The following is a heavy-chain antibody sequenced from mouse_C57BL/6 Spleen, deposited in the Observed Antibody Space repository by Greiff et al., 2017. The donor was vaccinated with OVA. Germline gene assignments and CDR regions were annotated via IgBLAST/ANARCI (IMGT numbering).Heavy chain of an antibody. CDR3: ARLRSFMDY. Sequence: VQLQQPGAELVMPGASVKLSCKASGYTFTSYWMHWVKQRPGQGLEWIGEIDPSDSYTNYNQKFKGKSTLTVDKSSSTAYMQLSSLTSEDSAVYYCARLRSFMDYWGQGTSVTVSS. D-gene: IGHD1-1*01. CDR1: GYTFTSYW. CDR2: IDPSDSYT. V-gene: IGHV1-69*01. J-gene: IGHJ4*01.